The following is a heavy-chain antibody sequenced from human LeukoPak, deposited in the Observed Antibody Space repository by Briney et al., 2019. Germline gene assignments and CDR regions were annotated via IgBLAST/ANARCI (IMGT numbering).Heavy chain of an antibody. Sequence: GGSLRLSCSASGFTFSSYAMHWVRQAPGKGLEYVSAISSNGGSTYYADSVKGRFTISRDNSKNTLYLQMSSLRAEDTAVYYCVKSPRTYYYDSSGYRLDALDIWGQGTMVTVS. D-gene: IGHD3-22*01. V-gene: IGHV3-64D*09. CDR1: GFTFSSYA. J-gene: IGHJ3*02. CDR3: VKSPRTYYYDSSGYRLDALDI. CDR2: ISSNGGST.